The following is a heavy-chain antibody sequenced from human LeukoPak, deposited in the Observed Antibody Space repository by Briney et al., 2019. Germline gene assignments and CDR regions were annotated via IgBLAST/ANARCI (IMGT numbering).Heavy chain of an antibody. CDR1: GFTFSSYW. V-gene: IGHV3-74*01. D-gene: IGHD3-3*01. CDR2: INSDGSST. Sequence: GGSLRLSCAASGFTFSSYWMHWVRQAPGKGLVWVSRINSDGSSTSYADSVKGRFTISRDNAKNTLYLQMNGLRAEDTAVYYCARDGLYDFWSGYPDYWGQGTLVTVSS. CDR3: ARDGLYDFWSGYPDY. J-gene: IGHJ4*02.